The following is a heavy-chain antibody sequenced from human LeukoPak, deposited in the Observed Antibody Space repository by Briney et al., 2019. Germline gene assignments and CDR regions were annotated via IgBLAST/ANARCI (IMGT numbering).Heavy chain of an antibody. CDR1: GGTFSSYA. V-gene: IGHV1-2*04. J-gene: IGHJ4*02. CDR3: ARAHPGELLSSFFGFDY. Sequence: ASVKVSCKASGGTFSSYAISWVRQAPGQGLEWMGWINPNSGGTNYAQKFQGWVTMTRDTFISTAYMELSRLRSDDTAVYYCARAHPGELLSSFFGFDYWGQGTLVTVSS. CDR2: INPNSGGT. D-gene: IGHD3-10*01.